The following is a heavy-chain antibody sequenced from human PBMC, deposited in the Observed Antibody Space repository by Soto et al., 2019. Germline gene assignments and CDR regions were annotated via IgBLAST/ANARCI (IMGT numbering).Heavy chain of an antibody. CDR3: SRENWFQDY. V-gene: IGHV3-7*03. D-gene: IGHD3-10*01. Sequence: EVQLVESGGGLVQPGGSLRLSGEASGFSFNAYYMTWVRQAPGRGLEWVASIKSDGSEQYYVDSVKGRFTISRDNAKNSLYLQMNSLRAGDTALYYCSRENWFQDYWGQGTLVIVSS. J-gene: IGHJ4*02. CDR2: IKSDGSEQ. CDR1: GFSFNAYY.